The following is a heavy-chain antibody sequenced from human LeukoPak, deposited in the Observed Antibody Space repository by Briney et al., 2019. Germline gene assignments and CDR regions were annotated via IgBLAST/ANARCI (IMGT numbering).Heavy chain of an antibody. D-gene: IGHD4-23*01. Sequence: QPGGSLRLSCAASGFTFSSYWMNWVRQAPGKGLVWVSRIASDWSSTTYADSVKGRFSISRDNAKNTLYLQMNSLRVEDTAVYYCARDRPHGNDYWGQGTLVTVSS. CDR2: IASDWSST. J-gene: IGHJ4*02. CDR1: GFTFSSYW. V-gene: IGHV3-74*01. CDR3: ARDRPHGNDY.